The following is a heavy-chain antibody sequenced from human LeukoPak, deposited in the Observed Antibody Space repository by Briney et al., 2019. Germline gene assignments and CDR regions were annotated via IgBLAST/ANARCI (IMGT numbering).Heavy chain of an antibody. CDR1: GYSISSGYY. J-gene: IGHJ5*02. V-gene: IGHV4-38-2*02. Sequence: SETLSLTCTVSGYSISSGYYWGWIRQPPGKGLEWIGSIYYSGSTYYNPSLKSRVTISVDTSKNQFSLKLSSVTAADTAVYYCARDPTRGYSSSPWGQGTLVTVSS. D-gene: IGHD6-13*01. CDR2: IYYSGST. CDR3: ARDPTRGYSSSP.